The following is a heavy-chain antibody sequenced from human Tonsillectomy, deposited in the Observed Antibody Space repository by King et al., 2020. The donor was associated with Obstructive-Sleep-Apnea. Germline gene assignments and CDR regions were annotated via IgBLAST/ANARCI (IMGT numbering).Heavy chain of an antibody. Sequence: FTLKESGPTLVKPTQTLTLTCTFSGFSLSSSGVGVGWIRQPPGKALEWLALIYWDDDKRYSPSLKSRVTITKDTSKNQVVLTMTNMDPVETATYYCAHSRFSSSLWGMDVWGQGTTVTVSS. CDR3: AHSRFSSSLWGMDV. CDR1: GFSLSSSGVG. J-gene: IGHJ6*02. D-gene: IGHD6-13*01. CDR2: IYWDDDK. V-gene: IGHV2-5*02.